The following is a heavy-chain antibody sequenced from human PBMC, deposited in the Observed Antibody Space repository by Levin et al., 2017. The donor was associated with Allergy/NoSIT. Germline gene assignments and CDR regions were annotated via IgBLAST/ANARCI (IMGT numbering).Heavy chain of an antibody. J-gene: IGHJ3*02. V-gene: IGHV3-21*01. CDR1: GFTCSGYT. CDR3: ANDGSYDTLAI. D-gene: IGHD6-6*01. CDR2: ISSSSTYI. Sequence: PGESLKISCAASGFTCSGYTLNWVRQAPGKGLEWVSSISSSSTYIYYADSLKGRFTISRDDAKNSLSLQMNILRVEDTAVYYCANDGSYDTLAIWGQGTMVTVSS.